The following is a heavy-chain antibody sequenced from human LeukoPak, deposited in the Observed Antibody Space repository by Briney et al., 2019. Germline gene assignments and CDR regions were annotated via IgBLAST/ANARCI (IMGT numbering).Heavy chain of an antibody. Sequence: PSETLSLTCTVSGGSISSGGYYWSWVRQHPGKGLEWIGYIFYTGSTYYNPSLKSRLTISLDTSKNQFSLKLSSVTAADTAVYYCARVMGSGSWSLYYYYYGMDAWGQGTTVTVSS. J-gene: IGHJ6*02. D-gene: IGHD6-13*01. CDR1: GGSISSGGYY. CDR3: ARVMGSGSWSLYYYYYGMDA. CDR2: IFYTGST. V-gene: IGHV4-31*03.